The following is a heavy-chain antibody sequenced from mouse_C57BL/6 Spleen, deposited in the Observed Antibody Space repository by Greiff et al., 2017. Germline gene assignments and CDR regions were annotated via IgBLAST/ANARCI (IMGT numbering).Heavy chain of an antibody. CDR1: GFNIKNTY. Sequence: VQLQQSVAELVRPGASVKLSCTASGFNIKNTYMHWVKQRPEQGLEWIGRIDPANGNTKYAPKFQGKATITADTSSNTAYLQLSSLTSEDSAVYFCARPRGHYYGSFDYWGQGTTLTVSS. D-gene: IGHD1-1*01. CDR3: ARPRGHYYGSFDY. CDR2: IDPANGNT. V-gene: IGHV14-3*01. J-gene: IGHJ2*01.